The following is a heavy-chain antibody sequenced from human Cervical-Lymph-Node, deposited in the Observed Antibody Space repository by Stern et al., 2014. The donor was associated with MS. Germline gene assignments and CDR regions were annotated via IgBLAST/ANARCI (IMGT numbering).Heavy chain of an antibody. J-gene: IGHJ3*02. CDR3: ARGAFLDWFSLWLGAFDI. Sequence: QVQLQQWGAGLLKPSETLSLTCAVYGGSFSGYNWSWVRQPPGKGLEWIGEINHRGSTNYDPSLKSRVTISVDTSKNQFSLNLSSVTAADTAVYYCARGAFLDWFSLWLGAFDIWGLGTVVTVSS. D-gene: IGHD3/OR15-3a*01. CDR2: INHRGST. V-gene: IGHV4-34*01. CDR1: GGSFSGYN.